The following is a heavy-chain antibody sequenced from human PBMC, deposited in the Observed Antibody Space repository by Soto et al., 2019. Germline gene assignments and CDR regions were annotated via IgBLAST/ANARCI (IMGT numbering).Heavy chain of an antibody. D-gene: IGHD6-6*01. Sequence: VGSLRLSCAASGVTFSSYGMHCVRQAPGKGLEWVAVIWYDGSNKYYADSVKGRFTISRDNSKNTLYLQMNSLRAEDTAVYYCARDGLSYSSSSSYFDYWGQGTLVTVSS. J-gene: IGHJ4*02. V-gene: IGHV3-33*01. CDR1: GVTFSSYG. CDR3: ARDGLSYSSSSSYFDY. CDR2: IWYDGSNK.